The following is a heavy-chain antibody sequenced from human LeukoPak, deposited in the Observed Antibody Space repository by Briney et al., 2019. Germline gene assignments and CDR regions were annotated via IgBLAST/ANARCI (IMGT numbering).Heavy chain of an antibody. CDR3: AREFYGSGSNIRNLDAFDI. D-gene: IGHD3-10*01. Sequence: PGGSLRLSCAASGFTFSSYEMNWVRQAPGKGLEWVSYISSSGSTIYYADSVKGRFTISRDNAKNSLYLQMNSLRAEDTAVYYCAREFYGSGSNIRNLDAFDIWGQGTMVTVSS. CDR1: GFTFSSYE. J-gene: IGHJ3*02. V-gene: IGHV3-48*03. CDR2: ISSSGSTI.